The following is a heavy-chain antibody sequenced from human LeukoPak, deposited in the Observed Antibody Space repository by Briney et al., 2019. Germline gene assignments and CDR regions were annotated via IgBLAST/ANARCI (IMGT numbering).Heavy chain of an antibody. J-gene: IGHJ5*02. Sequence: ASVRVSCKASGYTFTSYGISWVRQAPGQGLEWMGWINAYNGNTKYAQKVQGRVTMTTDTSTSTVYMDLRSLRSDDTAVYYCVRDIGYCSGGSCPYWFDPWGQGTLVTVSS. V-gene: IGHV1-18*01. CDR1: GYTFTSYG. D-gene: IGHD2-15*01. CDR2: INAYNGNT. CDR3: VRDIGYCSGGSCPYWFDP.